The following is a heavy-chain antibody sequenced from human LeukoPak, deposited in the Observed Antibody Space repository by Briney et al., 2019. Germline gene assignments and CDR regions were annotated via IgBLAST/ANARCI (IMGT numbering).Heavy chain of an antibody. J-gene: IGHJ5*02. V-gene: IGHV3-23*01. CDR1: GFTFSSYA. CDR3: AKDRWGPHCSSTSCSLNWFDP. CDR2: ISGSGGST. D-gene: IGHD2-2*01. Sequence: PGGSLRLSCAASGFTFSSYAMSWVRQAPGKGLEWVSAISGSGGSTYYADSVKGRFTISRDNSKNTLYLQMNSLRAEDTAVYYCAKDRWGPHCSSTSCSLNWFDPWGQGTLVTVSS.